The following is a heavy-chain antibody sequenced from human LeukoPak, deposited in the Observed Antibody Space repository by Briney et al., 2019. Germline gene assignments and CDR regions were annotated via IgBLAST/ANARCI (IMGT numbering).Heavy chain of an antibody. Sequence: PGRSLRLSRAASGFTFSSYAMHWVRQAPGKGLEWVAVISYGGSNKYYADSVKGRFTISRDNSKNTLYLQMNSLRAEDTAVYYCARGDIVVVPAAPFDYWGQGTLVTVSS. CDR3: ARGDIVVVPAAPFDY. V-gene: IGHV3-30-3*01. CDR1: GFTFSSYA. CDR2: ISYGGSNK. D-gene: IGHD2-2*01. J-gene: IGHJ4*02.